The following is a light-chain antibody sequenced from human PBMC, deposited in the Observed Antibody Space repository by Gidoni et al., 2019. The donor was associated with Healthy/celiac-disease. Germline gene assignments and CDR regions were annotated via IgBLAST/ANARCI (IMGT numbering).Light chain of an antibody. CDR1: QSVSSY. Sequence: EIVLTQSTATLSLSPGERATLSCRASQSVSSYLAWYQQKPGQAPRLLLYDASNRATGIPARFSGSVSGTDFTLTISSLEPEDFAVYYCQQRSNWPLPFTFGPGTKVDIK. V-gene: IGKV3-11*01. CDR2: DAS. J-gene: IGKJ3*01. CDR3: QQRSNWPLPFT.